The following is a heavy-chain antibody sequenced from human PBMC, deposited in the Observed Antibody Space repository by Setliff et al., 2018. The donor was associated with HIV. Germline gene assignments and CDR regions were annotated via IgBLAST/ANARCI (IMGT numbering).Heavy chain of an antibody. CDR1: GESFSAYY. CDR3: ARLRRSRCWSFDY. CDR2: INHSGST. Sequence: SETLSLTCAVYGESFSAYYWSWIRQPPGKGLEWIGQINHSGSTNYNPSLKTRVSISIDTSKNQFSLKLTSVTAADSAVYYCARLRRSRCWSFDYWAQGTLVTVSS. D-gene: IGHD6-19*01. V-gene: IGHV4-34*01. J-gene: IGHJ4*02.